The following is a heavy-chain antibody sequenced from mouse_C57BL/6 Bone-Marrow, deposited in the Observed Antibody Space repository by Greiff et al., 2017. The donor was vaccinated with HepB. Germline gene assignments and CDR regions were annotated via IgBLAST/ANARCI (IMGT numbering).Heavy chain of an antibody. Sequence: VQLQQSGAELMKPGASVKLSCKAPGYTFTGYWIEWVKHRPGHGLEWIGEILPGSGSTNYNEKLKGKATFTADTTSNTAYMQLRSLTTEDSAIYYCARSGGNPAWFAYWGQGTLVTVSA. D-gene: IGHD2-1*01. CDR3: ARSGGNPAWFAY. J-gene: IGHJ3*01. CDR2: ILPGSGST. V-gene: IGHV1-9*01. CDR1: GYTFTGYW.